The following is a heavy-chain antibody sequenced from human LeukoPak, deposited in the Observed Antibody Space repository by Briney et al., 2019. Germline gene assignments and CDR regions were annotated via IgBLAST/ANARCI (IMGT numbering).Heavy chain of an antibody. J-gene: IGHJ4*02. CDR3: ARELGYYGSGDY. Sequence: GGSLRLSCAASGFTFSSYAMSWVRQAPGKGLEWVSGISWNSGSIGYADSVKGRFTISRDNAKNSLYLQMNSLRAEDTAVYYCARELGYYGSGDYWGQGTLVTVSS. D-gene: IGHD3-10*01. V-gene: IGHV3-20*04. CDR1: GFTFSSYA. CDR2: ISWNSGSI.